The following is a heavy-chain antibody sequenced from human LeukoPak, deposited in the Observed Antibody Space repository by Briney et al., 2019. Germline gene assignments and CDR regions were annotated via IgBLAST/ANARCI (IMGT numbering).Heavy chain of an antibody. J-gene: IGHJ4*02. CDR2: ISGSGGST. CDR1: GFTFSSYA. D-gene: IGHD6-19*01. CDR3: EKDQGYDSGWVDY. Sequence: GGPLRLSCAASGFTFSSYAMNWVRQAPGKGLEWVSGISGSGGSTYYADSVKGRFTISRDNSRNTVYLQMNSLRPEDTAVYYCEKDQGYDSGWVDYWGQGTLVTVSS. V-gene: IGHV3-23*01.